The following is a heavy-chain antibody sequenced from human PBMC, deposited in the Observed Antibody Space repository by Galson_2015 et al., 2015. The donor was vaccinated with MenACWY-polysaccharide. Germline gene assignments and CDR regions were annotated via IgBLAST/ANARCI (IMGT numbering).Heavy chain of an antibody. CDR3: AKDASLGVYGIAYYFDY. CDR1: GFTFSNYG. J-gene: IGHJ4*02. D-gene: IGHD5/OR15-5a*01. V-gene: IGHV3-30*18. CDR2: ISYDGSNE. Sequence: SLRLSCAASGFTFSNYGMHWVRQAPGKGLEWVAVISYDGSNEYYADSVKGRFTISRDNSKNTLYLQMNSLRTEDAALYYCAKDASLGVYGIAYYFDYWGQGTLVPVSS.